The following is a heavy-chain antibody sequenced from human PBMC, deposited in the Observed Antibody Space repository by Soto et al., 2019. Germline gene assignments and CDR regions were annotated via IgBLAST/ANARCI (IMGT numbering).Heavy chain of an antibody. V-gene: IGHV4-34*01. CDR1: GGSFSGYY. D-gene: IGHD3-10*01. Sequence: QVQLQQWGAGLLKPSETLSLTCAVYGGSFSGYYWSWIRQPPGKGLEWIGEINHSGSTNYNPSLKSRVTISVDTSKNQFSLKLSSATAADTAVYYCARGRRITMVRGVIGNWFDPWGQGTLVTVSS. J-gene: IGHJ5*02. CDR3: ARGRRITMVRGVIGNWFDP. CDR2: INHSGST.